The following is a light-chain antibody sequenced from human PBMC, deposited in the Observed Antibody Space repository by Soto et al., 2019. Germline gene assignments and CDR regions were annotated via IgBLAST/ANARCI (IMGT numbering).Light chain of an antibody. Sequence: ETVMTQSPATLSVSPWERATLSCRASQSARISLGWYQQKPGQAPRLLIYDVSTRATGVPARFSGSGSGTEFTLTISSPQSEDFAVYYCQQYNNWPPTFGQGTRLEIK. CDR3: QQYNNWPPT. CDR1: QSARIS. J-gene: IGKJ5*01. V-gene: IGKV3-15*01. CDR2: DVS.